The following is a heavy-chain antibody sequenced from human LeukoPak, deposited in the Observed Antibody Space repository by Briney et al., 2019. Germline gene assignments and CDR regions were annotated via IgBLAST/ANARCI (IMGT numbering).Heavy chain of an antibody. J-gene: IGHJ4*02. CDR3: ARDGCSSTSCYTHYFDY. D-gene: IGHD2-2*02. CDR2: IKQDGSEK. CDR1: GFTFSSYW. Sequence: GGSLRLSCSASGFTFSSYWMNWVRQAPGKGLEWVANIKQDGSEKYYVDSVKGRFTISRDNAKNSLCLQMNSLRAEDTAVYYCARDGCSSTSCYTHYFDYWGQGTLVTVSS. V-gene: IGHV3-7*01.